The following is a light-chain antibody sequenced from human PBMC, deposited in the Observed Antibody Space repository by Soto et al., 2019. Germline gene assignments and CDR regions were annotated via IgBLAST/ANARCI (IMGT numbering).Light chain of an antibody. J-gene: IGKJ1*01. CDR1: QSISNW. Sequence: DIQMTQSPSTLSASVGDRVTITCRASQSISNWLAWYQQKPGKAPKLLIYKASSLESGVPSRFSGSGSGSDFTLTISSLQPDDLATYYCQQYYSYSRTFGQ. V-gene: IGKV1-5*03. CDR3: QQYYSYSRT. CDR2: KAS.